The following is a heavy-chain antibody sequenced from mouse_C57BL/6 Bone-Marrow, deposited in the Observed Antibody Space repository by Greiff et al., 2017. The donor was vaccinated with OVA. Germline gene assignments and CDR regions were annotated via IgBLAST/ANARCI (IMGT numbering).Heavy chain of an antibody. CDR1: GFTFSSYA. D-gene: IGHD1-1*01. CDR2: ISDGGSYT. J-gene: IGHJ4*01. Sequence: DVKLVESGGGLVKPGGSLKLSCAASGFTFSSYAMSWVRQTPEKRLEWVATISDGGSYTYYPDNVKGRVTISRDNAKNNLYLQMSHLKSEDTAMYYCARDAPYYYGSSYYAMDYWGQGTSVTVSS. CDR3: ARDAPYYYGSSYYAMDY. V-gene: IGHV5-4*01.